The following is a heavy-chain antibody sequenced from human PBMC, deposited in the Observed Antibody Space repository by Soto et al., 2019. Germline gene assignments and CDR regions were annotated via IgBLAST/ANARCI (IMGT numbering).Heavy chain of an antibody. CDR2: IYYSGST. D-gene: IGHD3-3*01. Sequence: SETLSLTCTVSGGSISSSSYYWGWIRQPPGKGLEWIGSIYYSGSTYYNPSLKSRVTISVDTSKNQFSLKLSSVTAADTAVYYCARHGDFWSGYYTSYYFDYWGQGTLVTVSS. J-gene: IGHJ4*02. V-gene: IGHV4-39*01. CDR1: GGSISSSSYY. CDR3: ARHGDFWSGYYTSYYFDY.